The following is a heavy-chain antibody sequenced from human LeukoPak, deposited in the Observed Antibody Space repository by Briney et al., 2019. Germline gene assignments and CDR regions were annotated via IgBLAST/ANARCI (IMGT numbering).Heavy chain of an antibody. D-gene: IGHD6-13*01. CDR2: ISYDGSNK. Sequence: GRSLRLSCAASGFTFNSYAMHWVRQAPGKGLEWVAVISYDGSNKYYADSVKGRFTISRDNSKNTLYLQMNSLRAEDTAVYYCAREKRGYSSTYNDYWGQGTLVTVSS. CDR3: AREKRGYSSTYNDY. J-gene: IGHJ4*02. CDR1: GFTFNSYA. V-gene: IGHV3-30-3*01.